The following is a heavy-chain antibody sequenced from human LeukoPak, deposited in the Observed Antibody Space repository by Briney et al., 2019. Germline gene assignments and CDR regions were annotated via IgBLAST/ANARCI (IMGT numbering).Heavy chain of an antibody. V-gene: IGHV6-1*01. Sequence: KASQTLSLTCAISGDSVSSNSAAWNWIRQSPSRGLEWLGRTYYRSKWYNDYAVSVKSRITINPDTSKNQFSLQLNSVTPEDTAVYYCAREDPRTVAGTYYYGMDVWGQGTTVTVSS. CDR3: AREDPRTVAGTYYYGMDV. J-gene: IGHJ6*02. CDR1: GDSVSSNSAA. CDR2: TYYRSKWYN. D-gene: IGHD6-19*01.